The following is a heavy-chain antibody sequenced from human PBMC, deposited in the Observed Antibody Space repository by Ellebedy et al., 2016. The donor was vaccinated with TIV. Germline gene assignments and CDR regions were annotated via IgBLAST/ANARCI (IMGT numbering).Heavy chain of an antibody. Sequence: SETLSLXXTVSGGSISRDGYYWSWIRQHPGKGLEWLGYIQYSGTTYYNSSLKSRLAIVLDSSKNQFSLRLSSVTAADTAIYYCSRGDCSSTSCYEPPFDPWGQGTLVTVSS. J-gene: IGHJ5*02. CDR3: SRGDCSSTSCYEPPFDP. CDR2: IQYSGTT. D-gene: IGHD2-2*01. CDR1: GGSISRDGYY. V-gene: IGHV4-31*03.